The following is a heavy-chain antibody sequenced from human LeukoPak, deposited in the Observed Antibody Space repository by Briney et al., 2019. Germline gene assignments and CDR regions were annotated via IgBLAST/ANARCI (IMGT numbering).Heavy chain of an antibody. J-gene: IGHJ4*02. Sequence: PSETLSLTCTVSGGSISSYYWSWIRQTPGQGLEWIVDIYYSGSTNYNPSLKSRVTISVDTSKSQFSLKLSSVTAADTAVYYCERHTDIAPLSSLKYWGQGTLVTVSS. CDR3: ERHTDIAPLSSLKY. CDR2: IYYSGST. CDR1: GGSISSYY. D-gene: IGHD6-13*01. V-gene: IGHV4-59*08.